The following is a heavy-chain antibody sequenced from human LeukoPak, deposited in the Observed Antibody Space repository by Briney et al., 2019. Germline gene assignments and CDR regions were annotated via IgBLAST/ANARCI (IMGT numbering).Heavy chain of an antibody. CDR1: GGSISSSSYY. V-gene: IGHV4-39*07. J-gene: IGHJ4*02. CDR3: ARILHYYDSSGYAPKRDYFDY. D-gene: IGHD3-22*01. CDR2: IYYSGST. Sequence: SETLSLTCTVSGGSISSSSYYWGWIRQPPGKGLEWIGSIYYSGSTYYNPSLKSRVTISVDTSKNQFSLRLSSVTAADTAVYYCARILHYYDSSGYAPKRDYFDYWGQGTLVTVSS.